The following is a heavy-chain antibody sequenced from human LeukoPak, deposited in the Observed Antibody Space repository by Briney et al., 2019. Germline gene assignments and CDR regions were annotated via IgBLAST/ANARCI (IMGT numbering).Heavy chain of an antibody. V-gene: IGHV5-51*01. CDR2: IYPGDSDT. J-gene: IGHJ4*02. CDR3: ARQAVTYYYDSSGYYYNDY. CDR1: GHSFTSYW. Sequence: GESLKISCKGSGHSFTSYWIGWVRQMPGKGLDWMGIIYPGDSDTRYSPSFQGQVTISADKSISTAYLQWSSLKASDTAMYYCARQAVTYYYDSSGYYYNDYWGQGTLVTVSS. D-gene: IGHD3-22*01.